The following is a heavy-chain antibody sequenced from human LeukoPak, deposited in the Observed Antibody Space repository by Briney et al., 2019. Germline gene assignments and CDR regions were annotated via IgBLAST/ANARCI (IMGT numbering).Heavy chain of an antibody. V-gene: IGHV3-33*01. J-gene: IGHJ4*02. D-gene: IGHD5-12*01. Sequence: GSLRLSCAASGFTFSSYGMHWVRPAPGKGLEWVAVIWYDGSNKYYADSVKGRFTISRDNSKNTLYLQMNSLRAEDTAVYYCARIGDSGFDYWGQGTLVTVSS. CDR3: ARIGDSGFDY. CDR1: GFTFSSYG. CDR2: IWYDGSNK.